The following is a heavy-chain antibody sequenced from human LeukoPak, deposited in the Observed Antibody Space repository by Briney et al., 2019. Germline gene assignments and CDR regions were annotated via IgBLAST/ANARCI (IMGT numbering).Heavy chain of an antibody. D-gene: IGHD4-23*01. Sequence: PGGSLRLSCAASGFTFSSYSMNWVRQAPGKGLEWVSYISSSSSTIYYADSVKGRFTISRDNAKNTLYLQMNSLRTEDTALYYCAIAPDYGGNSFDYWGQGTLVTVSS. J-gene: IGHJ4*02. CDR3: AIAPDYGGNSFDY. CDR1: GFTFSSYS. CDR2: ISSSSSTI. V-gene: IGHV3-48*04.